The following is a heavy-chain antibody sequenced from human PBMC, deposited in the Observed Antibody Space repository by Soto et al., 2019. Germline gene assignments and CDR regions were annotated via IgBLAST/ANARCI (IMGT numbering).Heavy chain of an antibody. J-gene: IGHJ6*02. CDR1: GFTFSSYA. CDR3: ARGYCSGGSCYTRYYYYGMDV. V-gene: IGHV3-30-3*01. CDR2: ISYDGSNK. D-gene: IGHD2-15*01. Sequence: VGSLRLSCAASGFTFSSYAMHWVRQAPGKGLEWVAVISYDGSNKYYADSVKGRFTISRDNSKNTLYLQMNSLRAEDTAVYYCARGYCSGGSCYTRYYYYGMDVWGQGTTVTVSS.